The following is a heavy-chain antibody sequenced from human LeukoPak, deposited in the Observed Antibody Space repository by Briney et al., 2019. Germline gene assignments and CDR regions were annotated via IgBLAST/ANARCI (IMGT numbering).Heavy chain of an antibody. CDR3: ARFGGGATKDDRLDY. CDR1: GYTFTGYY. J-gene: IGHJ4*02. D-gene: IGHD3-16*01. Sequence: ASVKVSCKASGYTFTGYYMHWVRQAPGQGLEWMGWINPNSGGTNYAQKFQGRVTVSRNTDISTAYMELNSLRSEDTAVYYCARFGGGATKDDRLDYWGQGTLVTVSS. CDR2: INPNSGGT. V-gene: IGHV1-2*02.